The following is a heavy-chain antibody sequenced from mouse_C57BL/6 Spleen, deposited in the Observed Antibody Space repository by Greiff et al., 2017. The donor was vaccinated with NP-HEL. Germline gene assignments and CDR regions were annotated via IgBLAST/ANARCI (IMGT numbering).Heavy chain of an antibody. CDR1: GFTFSDYY. J-gene: IGHJ4*01. CDR2: INSDGSST. D-gene: IGHD1-1*01. CDR3: ARGVYYYGSSDAMDY. V-gene: IGHV5-16*01. Sequence: EVQVVESEGGLVQPGSSMKLSCTASGFTFSDYYMAWVRQVPEKGLEWVANINSDGSSTYYLDSLKSRFIISRDNAKNILDLQMSSLKSEDTATYYCARGVYYYGSSDAMDYWGQGTSVTVSS.